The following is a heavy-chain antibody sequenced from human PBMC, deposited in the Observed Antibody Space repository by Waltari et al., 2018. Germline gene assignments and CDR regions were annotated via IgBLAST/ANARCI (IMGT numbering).Heavy chain of an antibody. Sequence: QVQLQQWGAGLLKPSETLSLTCAVYGGSFSGYYWSWIRQPPGKGLEWIGEINHSGSTNYNPSLKRRVTIAVDTSKNQFALKLSSVTAADTAVYYCARDKYQLLPYTRGFDYWGQGTLVTVSS. CDR1: GGSFSGYY. D-gene: IGHD2-2*01. J-gene: IGHJ4*02. CDR3: ARDKYQLLPYTRGFDY. V-gene: IGHV4-34*01. CDR2: INHSGST.